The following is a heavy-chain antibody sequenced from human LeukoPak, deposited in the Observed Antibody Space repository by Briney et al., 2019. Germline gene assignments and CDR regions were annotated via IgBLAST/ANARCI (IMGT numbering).Heavy chain of an antibody. CDR3: ARGERMGLDY. CDR2: IHYSGTI. Sequence: PSETLSLTCTVSGGSISIYYWSWIRQSPGKGLEWIGCIHYSGTINYNPSLNSRVTISLDTSRDQFSLNVSSVTAADTAVYYCARGERMGLDYWGQGALVTVSS. D-gene: IGHD1-26*01. CDR1: GGSISIYY. J-gene: IGHJ4*02. V-gene: IGHV4-59*01.